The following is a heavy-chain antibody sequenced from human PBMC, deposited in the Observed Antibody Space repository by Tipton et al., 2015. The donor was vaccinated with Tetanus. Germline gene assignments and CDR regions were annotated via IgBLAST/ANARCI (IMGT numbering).Heavy chain of an antibody. CDR2: IDTNSGGT. CDR1: GYNFTGYY. Sequence: VQLVQSGAEMKKPGASVKVSCKASGYNFTGYYMYWARQAPGQELEWMGWIDTNSGGTVYAQKFQSRVTMTRDTSLSKAYMELSSLISDDTAVYYCARDRGDYIYSGLDVWGPGTSFTFS. CDR3: ARDRGDYIYSGLDV. D-gene: IGHD3-22*01. J-gene: IGHJ6*02. V-gene: IGHV1-2*02.